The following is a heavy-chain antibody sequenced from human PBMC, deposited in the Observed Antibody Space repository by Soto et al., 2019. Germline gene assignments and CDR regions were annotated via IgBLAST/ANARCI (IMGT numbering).Heavy chain of an antibody. CDR2: IKEDGSEQ. CDR1: GSAFSGYW. CDR3: ARGGRSDTKYQYFDY. D-gene: IGHD2-2*01. Sequence: EVQLVEPGGDSVKPGRSLVLPSAASGSAFSGYWTTRARQAPGQGLEWVASIKEDGSEQYYMDSVKGRFTISRDNAKNSLYLQMTSLRAEDTAVYYCARGGRSDTKYQYFDYWGQGTQVTVST. V-gene: IGHV3-7*01. J-gene: IGHJ4*02.